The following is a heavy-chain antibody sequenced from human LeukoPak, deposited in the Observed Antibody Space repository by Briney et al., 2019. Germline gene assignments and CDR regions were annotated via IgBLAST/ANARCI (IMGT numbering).Heavy chain of an antibody. CDR1: GFTFSGYT. CDR3: AREFEPDYFDY. CDR2: ISSSGLYI. J-gene: IGHJ4*02. D-gene: IGHD1-14*01. Sequence: PGGSLRLSCTVSGFTFSGYTMHWLRQAPGKGLEWVSSISSSGLYIYFADSLKGRFTISRDNAKNSLYLQVNSLRAEDTAVYYCAREFEPDYFDYWGQGTLVTVSS. V-gene: IGHV3-21*01.